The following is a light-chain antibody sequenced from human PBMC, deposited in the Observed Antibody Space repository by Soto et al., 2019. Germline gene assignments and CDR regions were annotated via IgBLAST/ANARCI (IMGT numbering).Light chain of an antibody. CDR1: QSVSSNH. V-gene: IGKV3-20*01. CDR2: GSS. J-gene: IGKJ2*01. Sequence: EIVLTQSPGTLSLSPGERATLSCRASQSVSSNHLAWYQQKPGQAPRLLIYGSSSRATGIPDRFSGSGSGTDFTLTISRLEPEDFAVYLCHLYGGSPPHTLGQGTKVEIK. CDR3: HLYGGSPPHT.